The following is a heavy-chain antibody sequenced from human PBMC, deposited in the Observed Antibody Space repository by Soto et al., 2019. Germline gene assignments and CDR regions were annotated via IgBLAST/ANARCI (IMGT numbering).Heavy chain of an antibody. CDR1: GYAFTTYG. D-gene: IGHD1-1*01. Sequence: QVHLVQSGAEVKKPGASVKVSCKGSGYAFTTYGITWVRQAPGQGLEWMGWISAHNGNTNYAQKLQGRVTVTRDTSTSTAYMELRSLRSDDTAVYYCARGRYGDSWGQGAMVTVSS. CDR2: ISAHNGNT. V-gene: IGHV1-18*01. J-gene: IGHJ4*02. CDR3: ARGRYGDS.